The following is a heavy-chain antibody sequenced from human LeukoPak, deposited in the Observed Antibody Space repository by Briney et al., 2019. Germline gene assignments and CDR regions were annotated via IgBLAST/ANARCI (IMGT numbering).Heavy chain of an antibody. CDR3: APAGSNREFHS. D-gene: IGHD2-15*01. CDR2: INQNGNQG. J-gene: IGHJ4*02. V-gene: IGHV3-7*03. CDR1: GFTFSSYW. Sequence: GGSLRLSCAASGFTFSSYWMSWVRQAPGKGLEWVANINQNGNQGFYVDSVKGRFTVSRDNTKNSLYLQMNSLRAEDTAVYYCAPAGSNREFHSWGQGTLVTVSS.